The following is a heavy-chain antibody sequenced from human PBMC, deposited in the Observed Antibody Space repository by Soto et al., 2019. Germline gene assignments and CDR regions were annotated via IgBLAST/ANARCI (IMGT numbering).Heavy chain of an antibody. J-gene: IGHJ5*02. CDR3: ARGASHYDSSGYLVSWFDP. CDR2: INPNGGGT. CDR1: GYTFTDYY. Sequence: QVQLVQSGAEVKKPGASVKVSCKASGYTFTDYYMHWVRQAPGQGLEWMGWINPNGGGTNYAQRFQGRVTMTRETSISTASMELSRLRSDDTAVYYCARGASHYDSSGYLVSWFDPWGQGTLVTVSS. D-gene: IGHD3-22*01. V-gene: IGHV1-2*02.